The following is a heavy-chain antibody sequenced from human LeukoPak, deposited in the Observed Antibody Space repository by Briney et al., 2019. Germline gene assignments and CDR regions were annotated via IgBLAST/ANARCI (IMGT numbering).Heavy chain of an antibody. CDR3: VKRPYCGGDCYYFDY. CDR1: GFTFSSYA. D-gene: IGHD2-21*02. V-gene: IGHV3-64D*06. Sequence: PGGSLRLSCSASGFTFSSYAMHWVRQAPGKGLEYVSTISSGGSTYYADSVKGRFTISRDNSKNTLYLQMSSLRAEDTAVYYCVKRPYCGGDCYYFDYWGQGTLVTVSS. J-gene: IGHJ4*02. CDR2: ISSGGST.